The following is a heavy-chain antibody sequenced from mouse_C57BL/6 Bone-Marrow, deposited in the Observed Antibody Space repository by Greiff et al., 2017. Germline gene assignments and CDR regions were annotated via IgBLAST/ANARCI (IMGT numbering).Heavy chain of an antibody. CDR2: IDPSDSET. V-gene: IGHV1-52*01. CDR1: GYTFTSYW. D-gene: IGHD1-1*01. Sequence: QVQLQQPGAELVRPGSSVKLSCKASGYTFTSYWMHWVKQRPIQGLEWIGNIDPSDSETHYYQKFKDKATLTVDKSSSTAYMQLSSLTSEDSAVYYCARRYYGSSYWYFDVWGTGTTVTVSS. CDR3: ARRYYGSSYWYFDV. J-gene: IGHJ1*03.